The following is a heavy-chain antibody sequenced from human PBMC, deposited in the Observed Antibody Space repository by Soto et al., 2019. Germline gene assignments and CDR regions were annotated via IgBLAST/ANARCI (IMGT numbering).Heavy chain of an antibody. D-gene: IGHD6-19*01. V-gene: IGHV3-30-3*02. CDR3: AKPFTGWSYYCDH. Sequence: QVQLVESGGGVVQPGRSLRLSCTASGFTFNTHAMHWVRQAPGKGLEWVAVTSYEGSTKYYADYAQGRFTSSRDNSKNTLYLQMNSLRAEDTAVYYCAKPFTGWSYYCDHVGQGTLVTVSS. CDR2: TSYEGSTK. CDR1: GFTFNTHA. J-gene: IGHJ4*02.